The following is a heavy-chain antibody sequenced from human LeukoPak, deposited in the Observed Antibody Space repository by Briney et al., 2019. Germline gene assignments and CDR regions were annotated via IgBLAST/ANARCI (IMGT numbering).Heavy chain of an antibody. V-gene: IGHV3-33*06. CDR2: IWYDGSNK. D-gene: IGHD3-22*01. CDR3: AKGDDYYDSSGHGYFQH. Sequence: GRSLRLSCAASGFTFSSYGMHWVRQAPGKGLEWVAVIWYDGSNKYYADSVKGRFTISRDNSKNTLYLQMNSLRAEDTAVYYCAKGDDYYDSSGHGYFQHWGQGTLVTVSS. J-gene: IGHJ1*01. CDR1: GFTFSSYG.